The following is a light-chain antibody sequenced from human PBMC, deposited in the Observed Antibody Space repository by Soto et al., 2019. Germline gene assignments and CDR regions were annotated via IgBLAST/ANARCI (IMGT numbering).Light chain of an antibody. V-gene: IGKV1-5*01. CDR2: DAS. CDR1: QSISSW. CDR3: KKYNSNQST. J-gene: IGKJ1*01. Sequence: DIQMTQSPSTLSASVGDRVTITCRASQSISSWLAWYQQKPGKAPKLLIYDASSLESGVPSRFSGSGSGTEFPLTFGTLHPDFFAIYNCKKYNSNQSTCGKGTRV.